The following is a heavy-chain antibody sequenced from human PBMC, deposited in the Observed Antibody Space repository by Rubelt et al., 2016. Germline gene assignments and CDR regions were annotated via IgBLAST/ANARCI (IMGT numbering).Heavy chain of an antibody. D-gene: IGHD4-17*01. V-gene: IGHV3-23*01. CDR1: GFTFSSYA. Sequence: GQLLESGGGLVQPGGSLRLSCAASGFTFSSYAMSWVRQAPGKGLEWVSVIYTDGNTYYTGSVKGRFIVSRDNSKNTLYLQMNSLRVEDTAVYYCARATVTTSGYYGMDVWGQGTRVTVSS. CDR2: IYTDGNT. CDR3: ARATVTTSGYYGMDV. J-gene: IGHJ6*02.